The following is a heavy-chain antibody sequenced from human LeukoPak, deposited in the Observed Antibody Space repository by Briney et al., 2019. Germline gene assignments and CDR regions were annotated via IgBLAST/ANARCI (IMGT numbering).Heavy chain of an antibody. J-gene: IGHJ4*02. CDR1: GFSLSTSGVG. Sequence: SGPTLVKPTQTLTLTCTFSGFSLSTSGVGVGWIRQPPGKALEWLALIYWDDVKRYSPSLKSRLTITKDTSKNQVVLTMTNMDPVDTATYYCAHTTFLDIVATTYFDYWGRGTLVTVSS. CDR2: IYWDDVK. D-gene: IGHD5-12*01. CDR3: AHTTFLDIVATTYFDY. V-gene: IGHV2-5*02.